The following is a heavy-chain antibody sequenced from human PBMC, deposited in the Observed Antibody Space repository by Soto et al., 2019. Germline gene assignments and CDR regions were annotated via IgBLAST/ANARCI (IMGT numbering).Heavy chain of an antibody. CDR1: GGSISTYY. D-gene: IGHD1-26*01. Sequence: QVQLQESGPGLVKPSETLSLTCTVSGGSISTYYWSWIRQPPGKGLEWIGWIYYSGSTNYNPSLKGRLTISVDTSKNQFSLKLSSVTAADSSFYYCARHVGEMDYWGHGTLVTVSS. J-gene: IGHJ4*01. CDR3: ARHVGEMDY. CDR2: IYYSGST. V-gene: IGHV4-59*08.